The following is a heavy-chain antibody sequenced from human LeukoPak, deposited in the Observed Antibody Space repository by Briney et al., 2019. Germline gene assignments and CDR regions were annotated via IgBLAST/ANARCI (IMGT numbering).Heavy chain of an antibody. V-gene: IGHV1-69*05. Sequence: GASVKVSCKASGGTFSSYAISWVRQAPGQGLEWMGGIIPIFGTANYAQKFQGRVTITTDESTSTAYMELSSLRSEDTAMYYCARRSLTAEYFQHWGQGTLVTVSS. CDR2: IIPIFGTA. CDR1: GGTFSSYA. CDR3: ARRSLTAEYFQH. J-gene: IGHJ1*01. D-gene: IGHD3-16*01.